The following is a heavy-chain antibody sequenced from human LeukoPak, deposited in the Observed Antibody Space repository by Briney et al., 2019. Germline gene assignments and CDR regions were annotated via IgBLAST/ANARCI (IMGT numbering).Heavy chain of an antibody. CDR3: AKDGDGYYGSGSYPEY. J-gene: IGHJ4*02. D-gene: IGHD3-10*01. CDR1: GFTFRSYG. CDR2: IRYDGSNK. V-gene: IGHV3-30*02. Sequence: GGSLRLSCAASGFTFRSYGMHWVRQAPGKGLVWVAFIRYDGSNKYYTDSVKGRFTISRDNSNNTLYLQMNSLRAEDTAVYYCAKDGDGYYGSGSYPEYWGQGTLVTVPS.